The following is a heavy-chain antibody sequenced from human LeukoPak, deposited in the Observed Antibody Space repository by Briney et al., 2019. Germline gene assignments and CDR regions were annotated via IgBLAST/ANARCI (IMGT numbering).Heavy chain of an antibody. Sequence: PSETLSLTCTVSGDSISSLYWSWIRQPPGKGLEWIGEINHSGSTYYNPSLKSRVTISVDTSKKQFSLKVTSVTAADTAVYYCATLGEYYDTSGYYYNWGQGTLVTVSS. V-gene: IGHV4-34*01. D-gene: IGHD3-22*01. J-gene: IGHJ4*02. CDR3: ATLGEYYDTSGYYYN. CDR1: GDSISSLY. CDR2: INHSGST.